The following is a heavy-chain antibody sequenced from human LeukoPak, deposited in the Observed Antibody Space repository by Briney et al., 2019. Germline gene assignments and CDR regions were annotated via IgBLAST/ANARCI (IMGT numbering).Heavy chain of an antibody. CDR1: GFTFSSYG. CDR3: ARDRHGDYSFDY. D-gene: IGHD4-17*01. V-gene: IGHV3-33*01. Sequence: GRSLRLSCAASGFTFSSYGMHWVRQAPGKGLEWVAVIWYDGSNKYYADSVKGRSTISRDNSKNTLYLQMNSLRAEDTAVYYCARDRHGDYSFDYWGQGTLVTVSS. CDR2: IWYDGSNK. J-gene: IGHJ4*02.